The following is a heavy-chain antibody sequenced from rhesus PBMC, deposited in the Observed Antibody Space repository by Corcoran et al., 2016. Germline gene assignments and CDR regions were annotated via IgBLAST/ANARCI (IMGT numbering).Heavy chain of an antibody. CDR3: AKYYCSGYCQGFDS. D-gene: IGHD2-21*01. V-gene: IGHV4-160*01. J-gene: IGHJ6*01. Sequence: QVQLQESGPGLVKPSETLSLSCAVSGVSIRTYYWIWVRPSPGKGLEWVGFIYGGNGGTAYNPSLESRVTFSTDTSKNQFSLKLNSVTAADTAVYYCAKYYCSGYCQGFDSWGQGVVVTVTS. CDR2: IYGGNGGT. CDR1: GVSIRTYY.